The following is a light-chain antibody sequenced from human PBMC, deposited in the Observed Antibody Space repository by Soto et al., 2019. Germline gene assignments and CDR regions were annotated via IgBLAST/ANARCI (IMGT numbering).Light chain of an antibody. Sequence: EIVVTQSPATLAGSPGERVTLSCGASQSVSSSLAWYQQRPGQAPRLLIYDTSTRAAGIAARFSGSGSGTEFTLTISSLQSEDSAVYYCQQYVHWPPGAFRQGTKVDIK. V-gene: IGKV3-15*01. CDR3: QQYVHWPPGA. CDR1: QSVSSS. J-gene: IGKJ1*01. CDR2: DTS.